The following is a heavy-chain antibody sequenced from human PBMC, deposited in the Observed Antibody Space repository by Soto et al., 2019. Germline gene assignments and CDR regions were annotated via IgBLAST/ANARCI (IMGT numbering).Heavy chain of an antibody. V-gene: IGHV3-15*07. J-gene: IGHJ4*02. CDR2: IKSKTDGGTT. Sequence: EVQLVASGGGLVKPGGSLRLSCAASGFTFSNVWMNWVRQAPGKGLEWVGRIKSKTDGGTTDYAAPVKGRFTISSDDSKNTLYLQMNSLKTEDTAVYYCTPLALKYSSGWYECSDWGQGTLVTVSS. CDR1: GFTFSNVW. D-gene: IGHD6-19*01. CDR3: TPLALKYSSGWYECSD.